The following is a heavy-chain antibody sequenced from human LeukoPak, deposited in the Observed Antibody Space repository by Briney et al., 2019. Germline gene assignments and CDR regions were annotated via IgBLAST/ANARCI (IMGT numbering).Heavy chain of an antibody. CDR1: GFTFSDYY. D-gene: IGHD1-1*01. CDR2: ISSSGSTI. CDR3: ARVPRSNIQNPNYYYYYMDV. Sequence: QAGGSLRLSCAASGFTFSDYYMSWIRQAPGKGLEWVSYISSSGSTIYYADSVKGRFTISRDNAKNSLYLQMNSLRAEDTAVYYCARVPRSNIQNPNYYYYYMDVWGKGTTVTVSS. J-gene: IGHJ6*03. V-gene: IGHV3-11*04.